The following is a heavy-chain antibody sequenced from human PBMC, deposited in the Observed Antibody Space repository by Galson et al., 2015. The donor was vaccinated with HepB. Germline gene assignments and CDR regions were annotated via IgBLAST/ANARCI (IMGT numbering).Heavy chain of an antibody. CDR3: ARGDIVVVGQFDY. CDR1: GFTFSSYW. CDR2: IKQDGSEK. Sequence: SLRLSCAASGFTFSSYWMSWVRQAPGKGLEWVANIKQDGSEKYYVDSVKGRFTISRDNAKNSLYLQMNSLRAEDTAVYYCARGDIVVVGQFDYWGQGTLVIVSS. J-gene: IGHJ4*02. V-gene: IGHV3-7*01. D-gene: IGHD2-2*01.